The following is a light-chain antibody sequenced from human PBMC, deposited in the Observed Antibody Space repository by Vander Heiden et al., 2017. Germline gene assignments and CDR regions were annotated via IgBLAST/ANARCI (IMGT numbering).Light chain of an antibody. CDR1: QGIRKY. CDR2: GAS. V-gene: IGKV1-16*02. Sequence: NPINQAPSSLSASIGDRVTITCRASQGIRKYLAWYQQRPGKAPKSLISGASTLESGVPSKFSGSGFGTEFTLTISSLQPDDFATYYCQQYKDYPRKFGGGTTVEI. J-gene: IGKJ4*01. CDR3: QQYKDYPRK.